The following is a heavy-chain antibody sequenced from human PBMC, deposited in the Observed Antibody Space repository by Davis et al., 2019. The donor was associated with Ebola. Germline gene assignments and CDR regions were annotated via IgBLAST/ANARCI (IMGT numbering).Heavy chain of an antibody. CDR1: GVSISSSNR. V-gene: IGHV4-4*02. CDR3: ARVRTGPDGYFDY. Sequence: SETLSLTCAVSGVSISSSNRWSWVRQHPGKGLEWIGEIYHSGSTNYNPSLKSRVTISLDKSKNQFSLKLTSVTAADTAVYYCARVRTGPDGYFDYWGQGILVTVSS. D-gene: IGHD5-24*01. CDR2: IYHSGST. J-gene: IGHJ4*02.